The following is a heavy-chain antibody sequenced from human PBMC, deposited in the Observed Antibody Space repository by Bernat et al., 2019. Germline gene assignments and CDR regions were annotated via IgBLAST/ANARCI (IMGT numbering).Heavy chain of an antibody. J-gene: IGHJ6*03. CDR2: ISGSGGST. V-gene: IGHV3-23*04. CDR3: AKDGKVSSSWQGHYYYYMDV. Sequence: VQLVESGGGVVQPGRSLRLSCAASGFTFSSYGMHWVRQAPGKGLEWVSAISGSGGSTYYADSVKGRFTISRDNSKNTLYLQMNSLRAEDTAVYYCAKDGKVSSSWQGHYYYYMDVWGKGTTVTVSS. D-gene: IGHD6-13*01. CDR1: GFTFSSYG.